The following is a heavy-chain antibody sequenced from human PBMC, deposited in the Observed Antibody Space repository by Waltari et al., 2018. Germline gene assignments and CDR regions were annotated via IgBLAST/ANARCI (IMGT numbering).Heavy chain of an antibody. D-gene: IGHD4-17*01. J-gene: IGHJ4*02. CDR2: IYHSGST. CDR1: GYSISSGYY. Sequence: QVQLQESGPGLVKPSETLSLTCAVSGYSISSGYYWGWIRQPPGKGLEWIGSIYHSGSTYYNPSLKSRVTISVDTSKNQFSLKLSSVTAADTAVYYCASSGGTTVTTFDYWGQGTLVTVSS. CDR3: ASSGGTTVTTFDY. V-gene: IGHV4-38-2*01.